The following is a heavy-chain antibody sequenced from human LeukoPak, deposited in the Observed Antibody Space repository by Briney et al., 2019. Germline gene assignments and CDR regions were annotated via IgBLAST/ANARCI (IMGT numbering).Heavy chain of an antibody. CDR3: ARERRSSSPGEQQLVRAFDI. J-gene: IGHJ3*02. CDR2: INTNTGNP. CDR1: GYTFTGYY. D-gene: IGHD6-13*01. Sequence: ASVKVSCKASGYTFTGYYMHWVRQAPGQGLEWMGWINTNTGNPTYAQGFTGRFVFSLDTSVSTAYLQISSLKAEDTAIYYCARERRSSSPGEQQLVRAFDIWGQGTMVTVSS. V-gene: IGHV7-4-1*02.